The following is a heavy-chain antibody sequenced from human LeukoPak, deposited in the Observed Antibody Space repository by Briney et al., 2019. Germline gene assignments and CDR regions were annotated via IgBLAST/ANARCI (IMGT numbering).Heavy chain of an antibody. V-gene: IGHV3-48*03. Sequence: PGGSLRLSCAASGFTFSTYDMNWVRQATGKGLEWVSYISSSGSSIYYADSVKGRFTISRDNAKNSLFLQMDSLRAEDTAVYYCARDVLQRHWGQGTLVTVSS. CDR1: GFTFSTYD. CDR3: ARDVLQRH. J-gene: IGHJ4*02. D-gene: IGHD2/OR15-2a*01. CDR2: ISSSGSSI.